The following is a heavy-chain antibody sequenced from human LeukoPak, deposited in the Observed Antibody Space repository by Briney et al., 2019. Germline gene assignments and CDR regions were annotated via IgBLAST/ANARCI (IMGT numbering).Heavy chain of an antibody. Sequence: GGSLRLSCAASGFTFSSYSMNWVRQAPGKGLEWVSSISSSSSYIYYADSVKGRFTTSRDNAKNSLYLQMNSLRAEDTAVYYCARDRSTYYYDSSGPRLNWFDPWGQGTLVTVSS. CDR1: GFTFSSYS. CDR3: ARDRSTYYYDSSGPRLNWFDP. CDR2: ISSSSSYI. V-gene: IGHV3-21*04. D-gene: IGHD3-22*01. J-gene: IGHJ5*02.